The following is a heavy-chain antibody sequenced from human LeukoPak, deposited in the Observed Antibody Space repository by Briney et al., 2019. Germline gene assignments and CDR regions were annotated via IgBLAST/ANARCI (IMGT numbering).Heavy chain of an antibody. J-gene: IGHJ4*02. CDR2: INPSGGNT. D-gene: IGHD3-10*01. Sequence: ASVKDSCKASGYTFTSYYLHWVRQAPGQGLEWMGIINPSGGNTNYAQKFQGRVTMTRDTSTSAVYMELSSLRSEDTAVYYCARGNGSLDYWGQGTLVTVSS. CDR1: GYTFTSYY. V-gene: IGHV1-46*01. CDR3: ARGNGSLDY.